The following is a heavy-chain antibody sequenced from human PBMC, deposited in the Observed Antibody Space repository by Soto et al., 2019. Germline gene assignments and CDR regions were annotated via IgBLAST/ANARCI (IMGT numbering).Heavy chain of an antibody. J-gene: IGHJ4*02. V-gene: IGHV3-53*01. Sequence: EVQLVESGGGLIQPGGSLRLSCAASGFSVSSKYMTWVRQAPGKGLEWVSVIYGGGTTYYADSVKGRFTISRDNSKNTLYLQMNSLRAEDTAVYYCVQTTGWPGFDFWGQGTLFIVSS. CDR2: IYGGGTT. CDR1: GFSVSSKY. D-gene: IGHD6-19*01. CDR3: VQTTGWPGFDF.